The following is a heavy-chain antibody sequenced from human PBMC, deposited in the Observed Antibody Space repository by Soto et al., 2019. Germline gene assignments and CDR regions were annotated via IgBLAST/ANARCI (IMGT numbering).Heavy chain of an antibody. V-gene: IGHV3-33*01. CDR2: IWYDGSNK. J-gene: IGHJ6*02. Sequence: QVQLVESGGGVVQPGRSLRLSCAASGFTFSSYGMHWVRQAPGKGLEWVAVIWYDGSNKYYADSVKGRFTISRDNSKNXLXXQMNSRRAEDTAVYYCARDPDDYGCYGSHYDGMDVWGQGTTVTVSS. D-gene: IGHD4-17*01. CDR1: GFTFSSYG. CDR3: ARDPDDYGCYGSHYDGMDV.